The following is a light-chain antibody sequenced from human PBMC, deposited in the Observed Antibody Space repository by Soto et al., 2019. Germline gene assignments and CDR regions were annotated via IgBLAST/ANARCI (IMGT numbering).Light chain of an antibody. J-gene: IGKJ5*01. Sequence: DIQMTQSPSSVSAAVGDRFTIACRASQGITSWLAGYQQKPGKAPKLLIYAASRLQSGVPSRFSGSGSWTDFTLTISSLQPEAFVTYYCQHANCFPFTLGQGTRLEIK. CDR1: QGITSW. CDR2: AAS. V-gene: IGKV1-12*01. CDR3: QHANCFPFT.